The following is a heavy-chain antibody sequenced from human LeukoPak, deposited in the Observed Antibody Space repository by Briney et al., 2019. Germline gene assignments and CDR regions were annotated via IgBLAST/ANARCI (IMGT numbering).Heavy chain of an antibody. CDR1: GGSISSYY. J-gene: IGHJ4*02. V-gene: IGHV4-4*07. Sequence: PSETLSLTCTVSGGSISSYYWSWIRQPAGKGLEWIGRIYTSGSTNYNPSLKSRVTMSVDTSKNQFSLKLSSVTAADTAVYYCPRDRVVPAAINYFDYWGQGTLVTVSS. D-gene: IGHD2-2*01. CDR2: IYTSGST. CDR3: PRDRVVPAAINYFDY.